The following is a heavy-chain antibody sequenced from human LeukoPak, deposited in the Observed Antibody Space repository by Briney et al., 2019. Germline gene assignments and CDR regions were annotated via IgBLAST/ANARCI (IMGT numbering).Heavy chain of an antibody. Sequence: PGGSLRLSCAASGFTFSSYSINWVRQAPGKGLEWVSSISTGSSYIYYADSVKGRFTISRDNAKNSLYLQMNSLRAEDTAVFYCARDRSPTAADGMDVRGRGTTVTVSS. CDR1: GFTFSSYS. V-gene: IGHV3-21*01. CDR3: ARDRSPTAADGMDV. J-gene: IGHJ6*02. D-gene: IGHD4-11*01. CDR2: ISTGSSYI.